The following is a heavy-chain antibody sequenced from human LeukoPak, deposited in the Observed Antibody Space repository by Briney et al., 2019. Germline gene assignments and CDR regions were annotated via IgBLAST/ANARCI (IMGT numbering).Heavy chain of an antibody. CDR1: GGSISSSSYY. V-gene: IGHV4-39*01. Sequence: PSETLSLTCTVSGGSISSSSYYWGWIRQPPGKGWEWIGSIYYSGSTYYNPSLKSRVTISVDTSKNQFSLKLSSVTAADTAVYYCARGQGTVTTHWGQGTLVTVSS. J-gene: IGHJ4*02. CDR2: IYYSGST. D-gene: IGHD4-17*01. CDR3: ARGQGTVTTH.